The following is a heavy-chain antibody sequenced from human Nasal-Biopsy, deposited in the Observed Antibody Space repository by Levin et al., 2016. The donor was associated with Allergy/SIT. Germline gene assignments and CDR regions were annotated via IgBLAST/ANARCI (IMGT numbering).Heavy chain of an antibody. Sequence: SETLSLTCTVSGGSVSSGSYHWSWLRQSPGKGLEWIGHIYYTGTTKYNPSFKSRVTFFVDTSKNQFSLRLTSVTAADTAVYYCARGDTGSYPFDYWGRGTLVTVSS. V-gene: IGHV4-61*01. CDR1: GGSVSSGSYH. CDR2: IYYTGTT. CDR3: ARGDTGSYPFDY. J-gene: IGHJ4*02. D-gene: IGHD1-26*01.